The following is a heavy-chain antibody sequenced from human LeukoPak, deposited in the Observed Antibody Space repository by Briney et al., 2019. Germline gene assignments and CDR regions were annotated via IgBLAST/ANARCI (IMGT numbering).Heavy chain of an antibody. J-gene: IGHJ5*02. Sequence: TTSETLSLTCTVSGGSISHYYWSWIRQPAGEGLEWIGRIYTSGTTNYNPSLKSRVTMSVDTPKNRISLRLRSLTAADTAVYYCAREPIVVVAAARWVGYFDPWGQGTLVTVSS. CDR1: GGSISHYY. CDR2: IYTSGTT. D-gene: IGHD2-2*01. V-gene: IGHV4-4*07. CDR3: AREPIVVVAAARWVGYFDP.